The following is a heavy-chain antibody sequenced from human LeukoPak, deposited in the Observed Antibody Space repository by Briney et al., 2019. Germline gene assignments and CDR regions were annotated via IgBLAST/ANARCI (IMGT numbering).Heavy chain of an antibody. J-gene: IGHJ5*02. CDR2: TNHSGST. CDR3: ARGLPGSDTMVRGVMKGWFDP. Sequence: PSETLSLTCAVYGGSFSGYYWSWIRQPPGKGLEWIGETNHSGSTNYNPSLKSRVTISVDTSKNQFSLKLSSVTAADTAVYYCARGLPGSDTMVRGVMKGWFDPWGQGTLVTVSS. D-gene: IGHD3-10*01. CDR1: GGSFSGYY. V-gene: IGHV4-34*01.